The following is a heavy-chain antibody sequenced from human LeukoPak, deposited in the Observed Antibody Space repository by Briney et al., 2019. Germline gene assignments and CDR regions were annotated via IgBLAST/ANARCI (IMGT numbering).Heavy chain of an antibody. J-gene: IGHJ4*02. Sequence: PGGSLRLSCAASGFAFNTYSMNWVRQAPGKGLEWVSSITSSSTTKYYADSVKGRFTISRDNANSMLYLQMNSLRAEDSAVYYCAKDFVGPDDYWGQGTLVTVSS. V-gene: IGHV3-48*04. D-gene: IGHD1-26*01. CDR1: GFAFNTYS. CDR2: ITSSSTTK. CDR3: AKDFVGPDDY.